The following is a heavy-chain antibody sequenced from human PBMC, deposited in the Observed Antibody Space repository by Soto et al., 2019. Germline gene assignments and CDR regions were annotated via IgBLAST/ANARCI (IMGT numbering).Heavy chain of an antibody. CDR2: VGWNGGDI. CDR3: AKERAVVVPVSTSYFHYYGLDV. J-gene: IGHJ6*02. Sequence: VQLVESGGGLVQPGGSLRLSCAVSGFTLDDYTRHWVRQAPGKGLEWVSGVGWNGGDIVYADSVKGRFTVSRDNTRNSLHLEVNSLTTEDTAIYFCAKERAVVVPVSTSYFHYYGLDVWGQGTTVTVS. D-gene: IGHD2-2*01. CDR1: GFTLDDYT. V-gene: IGHV3-9*01.